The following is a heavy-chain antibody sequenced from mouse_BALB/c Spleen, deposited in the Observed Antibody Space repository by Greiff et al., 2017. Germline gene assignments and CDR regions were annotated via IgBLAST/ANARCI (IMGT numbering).Heavy chain of an antibody. CDR3: ARSGWAAWFAY. CDR1: GYTFTSYV. Sequence: EVQLQQSGPELVKPGASVKMSCKASGYTFTSYVMHWVKQKPGQGLEWIGNINPYNDGTKYNEKFKGKATLTSDKSSSSAYMEFSSLTSEDSAVFYYARSGWAAWFAYWGQGTLVTVSA. CDR2: INPYNDGT. J-gene: IGHJ3*01. D-gene: IGHD2-3*01. V-gene: IGHV1-14*01.